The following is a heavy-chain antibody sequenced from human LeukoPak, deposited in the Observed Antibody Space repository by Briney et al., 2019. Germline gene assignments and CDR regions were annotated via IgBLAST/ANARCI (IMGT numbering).Heavy chain of an antibody. D-gene: IGHD1/OR15-1a*01. CDR1: GYSISGGYY. CDR2: TYHSGST. J-gene: IGHJ4*02. Sequence: PSETLSLTCAGFGYSISGGYYGGWIRQPPGKGLGGMGGTYHSGSTSYNPPLKSRATISVDTSKHQFPLKLSSVTAADTAVYYCARRTGAPFDYWGQGTLVTVSS. V-gene: IGHV4-38-2*01. CDR3: ARRTGAPFDY.